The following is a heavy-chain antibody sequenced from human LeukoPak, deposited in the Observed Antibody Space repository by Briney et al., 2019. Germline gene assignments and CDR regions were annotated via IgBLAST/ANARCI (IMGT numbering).Heavy chain of an antibody. CDR2: INPNSGGT. D-gene: IGHD3-10*01. CDR3: ASRGAYGSGSYILWDY. Sequence: GAPVKVSYKASGYTFTGYYMHWVRQAPGQGLEWMGWINPNSGGTNYAQKFQGRVTMTRDTSISTAYMELSRLRSDDTAVYYCASRGAYGSGSYILWDYWGQGTLVTVSS. CDR1: GYTFTGYY. V-gene: IGHV1-2*02. J-gene: IGHJ4*02.